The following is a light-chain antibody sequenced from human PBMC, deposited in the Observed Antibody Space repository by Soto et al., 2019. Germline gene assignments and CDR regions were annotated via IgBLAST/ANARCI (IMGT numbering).Light chain of an antibody. V-gene: IGLV2-14*03. CDR1: SSDVGAYNY. J-gene: IGLJ1*01. Sequence: QSVLTQPASVSGSPGQSITISCTGSSSDVGAYNYVSWYQQHPGKAPKLMIYDVTNGPSGVSIRFSGSKSGNTASLTISGLQAEDEADYSCSSYTSSNPLLFGTGTKVPVL. CDR2: DVT. CDR3: SSYTSSNPLL.